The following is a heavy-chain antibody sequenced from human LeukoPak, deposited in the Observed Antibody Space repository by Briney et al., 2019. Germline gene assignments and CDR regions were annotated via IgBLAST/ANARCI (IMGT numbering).Heavy chain of an antibody. J-gene: IGHJ3*02. CDR2: IYHSGST. CDR1: GASFSNYY. CDR3: ATAGGGIPFDI. V-gene: IGHV4-34*01. Sequence: PSETLSLTCAVYGASFSNYYWSWIRQPPGKGLEWIGKIYHSGSTNYNPSLKSRVTISVDTSKNHFSLKLSSVTAADTAVYYCATAGGGIPFDIWGQGTMVTVSS. D-gene: IGHD3-16*02.